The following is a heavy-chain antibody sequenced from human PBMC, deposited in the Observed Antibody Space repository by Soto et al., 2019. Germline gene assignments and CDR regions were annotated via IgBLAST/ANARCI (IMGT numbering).Heavy chain of an antibody. Sequence: ASVKVSCKASGYTFTTYAMHWVRQAPGQRLEWMGWINAGNGNTKYSQKFQGRVTITRDTSASTAYMELSSLRSEDTAVYYCARGPSTMIGYYLDYWGQGTLVTVSS. V-gene: IGHV1-3*01. J-gene: IGHJ4*02. CDR2: INAGNGNT. D-gene: IGHD3-10*02. CDR1: GYTFTTYA. CDR3: ARGPSTMIGYYLDY.